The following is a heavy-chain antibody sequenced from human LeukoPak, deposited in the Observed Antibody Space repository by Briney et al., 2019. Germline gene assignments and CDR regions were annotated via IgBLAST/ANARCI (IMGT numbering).Heavy chain of an antibody. D-gene: IGHD3-3*01. CDR3: ARVVDFWSGYYFDY. J-gene: IGHJ4*02. CDR2: IYSGGST. Sequence: PGGSLRLSCAVSGFTVNSYYMSWVRQAPGKGLEWVSVIYSGGSTYYADSVKGRFTISRDNSKNTLYLQMNSLRAEDTAVYYCARVVDFWSGYYFDYWGQGTLVTVSS. V-gene: IGHV3-53*01. CDR1: GFTVNSYY.